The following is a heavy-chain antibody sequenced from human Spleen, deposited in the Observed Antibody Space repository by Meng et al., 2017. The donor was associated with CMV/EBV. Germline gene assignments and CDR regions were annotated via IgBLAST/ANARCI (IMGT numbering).Heavy chain of an antibody. V-gene: IGHV3-30*02. D-gene: IGHD3-10*01. CDR2: IRYDGSNK. CDR3: ARGGGITMVRGVTDYYYGMDV. J-gene: IGHJ6*02. CDR1: GFTFSSYG. Sequence: GESLKISCAASGFTFSSYGMHWVRQAPGEGLEWVAFIRYDGSNKFYADSVKGRFTISRDNSKNTLYLQMNSLRAEDTAVYYCARGGGITMVRGVTDYYYGMDVWGQGTTVTVSS.